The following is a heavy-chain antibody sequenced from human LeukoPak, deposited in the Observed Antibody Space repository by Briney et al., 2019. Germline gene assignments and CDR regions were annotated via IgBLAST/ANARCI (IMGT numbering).Heavy chain of an antibody. CDR3: AREINEWELNPGI. CDR2: ISYDGSNK. CDR1: GFTFSNYV. D-gene: IGHD1-26*01. Sequence: GGSLRLSCAASGFTFSNYVIHWVRQAPGKGLEWVAVISYDGSNKYYADSVKGRFTISRDNAKNSLYLQMNSLRAEDTAVYYCAREINEWELNPGIWGQGTMVTVSS. J-gene: IGHJ3*02. V-gene: IGHV3-30*03.